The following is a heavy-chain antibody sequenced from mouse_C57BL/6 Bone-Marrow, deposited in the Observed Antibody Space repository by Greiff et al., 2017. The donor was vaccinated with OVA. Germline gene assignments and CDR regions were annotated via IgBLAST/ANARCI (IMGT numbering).Heavy chain of an antibody. CDR3: ARGHYGNPLTIAMDY. J-gene: IGHJ4*01. CDR1: GYSFTDYN. CDR2: INPNYGTT. D-gene: IGHD2-1*01. Sequence: VQLKESGPELVKPGASVKISCKASGYSFTDYNMNWVKQSNGKSLEWIGVINPNYGTTSYNQKFKGKATLTVDQSSSTAYMQLNSLTSEDSAVYYCARGHYGNPLTIAMDYWGQGTSVTVSS. V-gene: IGHV1-39*01.